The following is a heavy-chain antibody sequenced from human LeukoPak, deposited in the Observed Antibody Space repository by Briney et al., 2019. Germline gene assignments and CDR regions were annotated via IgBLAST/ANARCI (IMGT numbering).Heavy chain of an antibody. V-gene: IGHV3-11*01. J-gene: IGHJ3*01. Sequence: GGSLRLSCAASGFTFSDYYMSWIRQAPGKGLEWVSYISSSGSTIYYADSVKGRFTISRDNAKNSLYLQMNSLRAEDTAVYYCARGDSSGYYYGLVHTFWGQGTMVTVSS. D-gene: IGHD3-22*01. CDR2: ISSSGSTI. CDR1: GFTFSDYY. CDR3: ARGDSSGYYYGLVHTF.